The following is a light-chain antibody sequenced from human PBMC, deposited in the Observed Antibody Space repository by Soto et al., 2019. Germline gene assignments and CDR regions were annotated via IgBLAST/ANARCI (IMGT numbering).Light chain of an antibody. Sequence: EIVLTQSPGTLSLSPRERATLSCRANQIVSSSYLAWYQQKPGQAPRLLFYGASHRAPGIPARFSGSGSGTAFTLTISRPELEEFALNYGQHYVNSFTYTFGQGTKLEIK. CDR1: QIVSSSY. J-gene: IGKJ2*01. CDR3: QHYVNSFTYT. CDR2: GAS. V-gene: IGKV3-20*01.